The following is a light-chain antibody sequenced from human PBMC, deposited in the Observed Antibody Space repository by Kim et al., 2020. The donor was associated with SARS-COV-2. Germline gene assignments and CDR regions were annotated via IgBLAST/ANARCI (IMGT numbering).Light chain of an antibody. J-gene: IGKJ2*01. CDR2: QAS. V-gene: IGKV1-5*03. CDR3: QQFKAYPQT. Sequence: DIQMTQSPSTLSASVGDRVAITCRASQSISNWLVWYQQKPGKAPKLIISQASSLESGVPSRFSGSKSGTEFTLTISGLQPDDFATYVCQQFKAYPQTFGQGTKLEI. CDR1: QSISNW.